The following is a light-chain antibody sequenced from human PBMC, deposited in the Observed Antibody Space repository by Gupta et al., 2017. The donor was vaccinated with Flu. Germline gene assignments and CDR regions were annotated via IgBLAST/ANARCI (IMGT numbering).Light chain of an antibody. CDR3: QVWDSSSDNLGV. Sequence: SYVLTQPPSVSVAPGQTARITCGGNNIGSKSVHWYQQKPGQAPVLIVYDDGDRPSGIPERFSGSNSGNTATLTISRVEAGDEADYYCQVWDSSSDNLGVFGGGTKLTVL. CDR2: DDG. CDR1: NIGSKS. J-gene: IGLJ3*02. V-gene: IGLV3-21*02.